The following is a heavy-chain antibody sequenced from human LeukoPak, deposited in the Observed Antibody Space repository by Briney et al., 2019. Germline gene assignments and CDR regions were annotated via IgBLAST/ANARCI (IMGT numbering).Heavy chain of an antibody. Sequence: AGGSLTLSCAASEFTFTTYGMHWVRQAPGKGLEWVAFIYYDGSNIYYADYVKGRFTISRDISKNTLYLQMSGLRSEDTAVYYCARGQVVAAPNDAFDIWGQGTMVTVSS. D-gene: IGHD2-15*01. J-gene: IGHJ3*02. CDR2: IYYDGSNI. CDR1: EFTFTTYG. V-gene: IGHV3-30*02. CDR3: ARGQVVAAPNDAFDI.